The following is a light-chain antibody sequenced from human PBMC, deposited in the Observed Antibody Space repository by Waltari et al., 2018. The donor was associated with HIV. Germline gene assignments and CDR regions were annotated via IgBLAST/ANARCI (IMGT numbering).Light chain of an antibody. CDR3: GTWDSSLNAGV. J-gene: IGLJ3*02. Sequence: QSMLTQPPSVSAAPGQKVTISCSGTGSNLANNYVSWYQHLPGAAPKLVIYDNDNRTAGIPDRFSGSKSGASATLVITGLQTGDEGDYYCGTWDSSLNAGVFGGGTKLTVL. CDR2: DND. CDR1: GSNLANNY. V-gene: IGLV1-51*01.